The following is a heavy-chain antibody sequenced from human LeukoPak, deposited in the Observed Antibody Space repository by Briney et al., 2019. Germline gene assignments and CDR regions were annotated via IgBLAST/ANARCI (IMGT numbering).Heavy chain of an antibody. CDR1: GFTFSNFG. V-gene: IGHV3-21*06. D-gene: IGHD3-3*01. J-gene: IGHJ4*02. CDR2: ISSSSTYV. CDR3: ARGEAYYDFWSGYPPPDY. Sequence: PGGSLRLSCAASGFTFSNFGMNWVRQAPGEGLEWVSSISSSSTYVYYADSVKGRFTISRDNAKSLLYLQMNSLRAEDTAVYYCARGEAYYDFWSGYPPPDYWGQGTLVTVSS.